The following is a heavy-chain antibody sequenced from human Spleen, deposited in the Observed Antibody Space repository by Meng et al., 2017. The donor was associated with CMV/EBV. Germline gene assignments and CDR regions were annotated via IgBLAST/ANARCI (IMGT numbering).Heavy chain of an antibody. V-gene: IGHV1-2*06. CDR2: VNPSSGGT. J-gene: IGHJ4*02. D-gene: IGHD5-12*01. Sequence: SRYIFTNYYVHWVRQAPGQGLEWVGRVNPSSGGTNSAQKFQGRVTMTRDTSINTVYMELSSLRSDDAAVYYCARGRYSGYDYLDYWGPGTLVTVSS. CDR1: RYIFTNYY. CDR3: ARGRYSGYDYLDY.